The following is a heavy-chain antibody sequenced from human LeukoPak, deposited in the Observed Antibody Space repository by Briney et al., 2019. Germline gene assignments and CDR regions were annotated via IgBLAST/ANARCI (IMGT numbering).Heavy chain of an antibody. D-gene: IGHD3-9*01. CDR3: AREGSTYYDILTGYFHFDY. V-gene: IGHV3-30*04. J-gene: IGHJ4*02. Sequence: PGGSLRLSCAASGFTFSSYAMSWVRQAPGKGLEWVAVISYDGRNKYYADSVKGRFTISRDNSKNTLYLQMNSLRAEDTAVYYCAREGSTYYDILTGYFHFDYWGQGALVTVSS. CDR2: ISYDGRNK. CDR1: GFTFSSYA.